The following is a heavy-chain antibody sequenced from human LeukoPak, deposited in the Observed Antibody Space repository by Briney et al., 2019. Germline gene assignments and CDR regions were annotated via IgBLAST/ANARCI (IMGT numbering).Heavy chain of an antibody. D-gene: IGHD4-11*01. Sequence: SETLSLTCTVSGGSISSYYWSWIRQPPGKGLEWIGYIYYGGSTNYNPSLKSRVTISVDTSKNQFSLKLGSVTAADTAVYYCARGRDYSRLWGQGTLVTVSS. CDR2: IYYGGST. CDR1: GGSISSYY. CDR3: ARGRDYSRL. J-gene: IGHJ4*02. V-gene: IGHV4-59*01.